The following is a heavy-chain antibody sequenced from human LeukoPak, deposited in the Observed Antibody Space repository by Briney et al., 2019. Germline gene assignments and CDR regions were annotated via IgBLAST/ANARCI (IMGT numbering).Heavy chain of an antibody. V-gene: IGHV3-74*01. D-gene: IGHD3-10*01. CDR2: INTDGSST. CDR1: GFIFSDYW. J-gene: IGHJ3*02. CDR3: ARDLELDAFDM. Sequence: GGSLRLSCAASGFIFSDYWMHWVRQAPGKGLVWISRINTDGSSTNYADSVNGRFTISRDNDKNTLYLQMDSLRADDTAVYYCARDLELDAFDMWGRGTTVTVSS.